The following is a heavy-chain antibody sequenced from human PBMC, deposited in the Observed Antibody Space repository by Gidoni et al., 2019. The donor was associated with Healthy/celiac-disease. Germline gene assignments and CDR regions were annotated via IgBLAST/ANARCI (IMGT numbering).Heavy chain of an antibody. CDR2: IYYSGST. J-gene: IGHJ4*02. V-gene: IGHV4-39*01. CDR1: GGSISSSSYY. CDR3: ARQTALWQPTYFDY. D-gene: IGHD6-13*01. Sequence: QLQLQESGPGLVKPSETLSLTCTVSGGSISSSSYYWGWIRQPPGKGLEWIGSIYYSGSTYYNPSLKSRVTISVDTSKNQFSLKLSSVTAADTAVYYCARQTALWQPTYFDYWGQGTLVTVSS.